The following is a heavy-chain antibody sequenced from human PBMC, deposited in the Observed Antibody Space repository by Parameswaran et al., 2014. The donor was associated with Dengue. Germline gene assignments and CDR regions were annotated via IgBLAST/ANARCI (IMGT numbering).Heavy chain of an antibody. V-gene: IGHV1-2*02. D-gene: IGHD4-11*01. CDR2: INPNIGGT. CDR3: ARDRGLNFDYISPTFDY. J-gene: IGHJ4*02. Sequence: WVRQAPGQGLEWMGWINPNIGGTNYAQKFQGRVTMTRDTSIATAYMELSGLRSDDTAVYYCARDRGLNFDYISPTFDYWGQGTLVTVSS.